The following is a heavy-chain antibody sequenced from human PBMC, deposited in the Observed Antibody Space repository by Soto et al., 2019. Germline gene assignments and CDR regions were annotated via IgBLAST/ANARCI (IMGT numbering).Heavy chain of an antibody. D-gene: IGHD5-12*01. CDR2: LYWDDDE. V-gene: IGHV2-5*02. CDR3: VHRQYNGYDWGYFDY. J-gene: IGHJ4*02. Sequence: QITVKESGPTLVKPTQTLTLTCTVSGFSLSTSGVAVAWIRQPLGKALEWLALLYWDDDERYSPPLRSRLTITKDNSKNQVVLTMTNMDPVDTGTYYCVHRQYNGYDWGYFDYWGQGSLVAVSS. CDR1: GFSLSTSGVA.